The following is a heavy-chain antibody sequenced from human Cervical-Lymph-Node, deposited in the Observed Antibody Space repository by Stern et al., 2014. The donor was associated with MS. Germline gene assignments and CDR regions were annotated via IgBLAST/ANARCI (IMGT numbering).Heavy chain of an antibody. V-gene: IGHV7-4-1*02. D-gene: IGHD3-3*01. Sequence: QVQLVQSGSEFRKPGASVKVSCKASGYTFTKYAMNWLRQAPGQGLEWMGWISTNTGHPTYAQGFTGRFVFSLDTSVNTTYLQITGLKAEDTAVYYCARNQDFWSGPLDYWGQGTLVTVSS. CDR2: ISTNTGHP. J-gene: IGHJ4*02. CDR3: ARNQDFWSGPLDY. CDR1: GYTFTKYA.